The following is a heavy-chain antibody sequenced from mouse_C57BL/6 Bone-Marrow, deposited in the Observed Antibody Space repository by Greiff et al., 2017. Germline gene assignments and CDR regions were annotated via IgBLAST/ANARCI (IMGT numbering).Heavy chain of an antibody. V-gene: IGHV1-69*01. CDR3: AREDYWYFDV. CDR1: GYTFTSYW. Sequence: VQLQQPGAELVMPGASVKLSCKASGYTFTSYWMHWVKQRPEQGLEWIGEIDPSDSYTNYNQKFKGKSTLTVDKSSSTAYMQLSSLTSEDSAVYYCAREDYWYFDVWGAGTTVTVSS. CDR2: IDPSDSYT. J-gene: IGHJ1*01.